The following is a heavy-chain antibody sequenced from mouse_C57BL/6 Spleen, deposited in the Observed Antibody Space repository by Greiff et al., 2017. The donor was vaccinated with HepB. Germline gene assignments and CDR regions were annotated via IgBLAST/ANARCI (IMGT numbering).Heavy chain of an antibody. V-gene: IGHV1-20*01. CDR1: GYSFTGYF. J-gene: IGHJ2*01. CDR3: ARSGYDYYFDY. Sequence: EVQLQQSGPELVKPGDSVKISCKASGYSFTGYFMNWVMQSHGKSLEWIGRINPYNGDTFYNQKFKGKATLTVDISSSTAHMELRSLTSEDSAVYYCARSGYDYYFDYWGQGTTLTVSS. D-gene: IGHD2-4*01. CDR2: INPYNGDT.